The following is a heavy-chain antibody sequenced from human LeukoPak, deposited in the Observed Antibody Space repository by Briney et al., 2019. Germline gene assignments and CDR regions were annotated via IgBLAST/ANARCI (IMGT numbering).Heavy chain of an antibody. CDR1: GFTFNTYG. CDR3: ARRTCSGGTCYPLDS. V-gene: IGHV3-23*01. CDR2: ITPSGTNT. Sequence: PGGSLRLSCAASGFTFNTYGMHWVRQAPGKALEWVSAITPSGTNTYYADSVKGRFTISRDNSKNTLYLQMTSLRAEDTALYYCARRTCSGGTCYPLDSWGQGALVTVS. D-gene: IGHD2-15*01. J-gene: IGHJ4*02.